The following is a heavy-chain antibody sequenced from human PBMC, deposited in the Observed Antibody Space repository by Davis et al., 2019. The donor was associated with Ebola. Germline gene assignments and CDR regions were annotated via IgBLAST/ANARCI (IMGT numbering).Heavy chain of an antibody. D-gene: IGHD3-10*01. CDR3: AKDWGYMVRGVMIDY. Sequence: GESLKISCAASGFTFSSYWMSWVRQAPGKGLEWVANIKEDGSEKYYVDSVKGRFTISRDNAKNSLYLQMNSLRAEDTAVYYCAKDWGYMVRGVMIDYWGQGTLVTVSS. CDR2: IKEDGSEK. CDR1: GFTFSSYW. J-gene: IGHJ4*02. V-gene: IGHV3-7*03.